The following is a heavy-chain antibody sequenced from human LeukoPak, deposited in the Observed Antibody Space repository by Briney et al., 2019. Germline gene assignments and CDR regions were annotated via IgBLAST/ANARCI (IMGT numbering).Heavy chain of an antibody. CDR2: IYYSGST. CDR3: ARGFYYYYYMDV. CDR1: GGSISSYY. V-gene: IGHV4-59*01. J-gene: IGHJ6*03. Sequence: SETLSLTCTVSGGSISSYYWSWIRQPPGKGLEWIGYIYYSGSTNYNPSLKSRVTISVDTSKNQFSLKLSSVTAADTAVYYCARGFYYYYYMDVWGKGTTVTVSS.